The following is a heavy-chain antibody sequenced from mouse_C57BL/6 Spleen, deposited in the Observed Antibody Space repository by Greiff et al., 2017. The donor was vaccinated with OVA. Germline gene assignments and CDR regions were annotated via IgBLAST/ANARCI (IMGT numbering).Heavy chain of an antibody. V-gene: IGHV1-78*01. CDR2: IYPRDGST. CDR1: GYTFTDHT. CDR3: ARSTMIRGSYFDY. Sequence: VKLQQSAAELVKPGASVKISCKVSGYTFTDHTIHWMKQRPEQGLEWIGYIYPRDGSTKYNEKFKGKATLTADKSSSTAYMQLNSRTSEDSAVYFCARSTMIRGSYFDYWGQDTTLSVSS. D-gene: IGHD2-4*01. J-gene: IGHJ2*01.